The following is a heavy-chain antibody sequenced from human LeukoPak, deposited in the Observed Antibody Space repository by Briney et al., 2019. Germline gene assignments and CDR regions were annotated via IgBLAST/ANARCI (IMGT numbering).Heavy chain of an antibody. CDR3: ARDQRVSGYSAC. J-gene: IGHJ1*01. CDR1: GYFFTGYY. CDR2: INPNSGGT. V-gene: IGHV1-2*02. D-gene: IGHD3-22*01. Sequence: GSVRVSCKTSGYFFTGYYIHWVRPAPGQGLEWLGWINPNSGGTNYAERVGGRITMTSDTSICIHYMELSSLRSDDSAVYYCARDQRVSGYSACWEQGRLVSVSS.